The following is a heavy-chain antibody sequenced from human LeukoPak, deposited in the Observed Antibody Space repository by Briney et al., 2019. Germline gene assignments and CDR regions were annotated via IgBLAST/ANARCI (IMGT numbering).Heavy chain of an antibody. CDR1: GFTFSSYS. D-gene: IGHD3-9*01. V-gene: IGHV3-21*01. CDR3: ARDPNILTGYLVMPAYYYYGMDV. J-gene: IGHJ6*02. Sequence: PGGSLRLSCAASGFTFSSYSMNWVRQAPGKGLEWVSSISSSSSYIYYADSVKGRFTISRDNAKNSLYLQMNSLRAEDTAVYYCARDPNILTGYLVMPAYYYYGMDVWGQGTTVTVSS. CDR2: ISSSSSYI.